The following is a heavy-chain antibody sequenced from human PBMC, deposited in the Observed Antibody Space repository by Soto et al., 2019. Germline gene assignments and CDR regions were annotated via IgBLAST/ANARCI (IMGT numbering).Heavy chain of an antibody. CDR2: ISSSSSYI. J-gene: IGHJ4*02. D-gene: IGHD2-8*01. Sequence: GGSLTLSCAASGFTFSSYTMNWVRQAPGKGLEWVSSISSSSSYIYYADSVKGRFTISRDNAKNSLYLQMNSLRAEDTAVYYCARAPDIVLIEYYFDYWGQGTLVTVSS. CDR3: ARAPDIVLIEYYFDY. CDR1: GFTFSSYT. V-gene: IGHV3-21*01.